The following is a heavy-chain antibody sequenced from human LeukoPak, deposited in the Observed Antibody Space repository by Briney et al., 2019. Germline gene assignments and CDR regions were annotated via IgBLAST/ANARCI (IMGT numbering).Heavy chain of an antibody. CDR1: GFTFKNFR. CDR2: IGATSNDM. V-gene: IGHV3-21*01. CDR3: ARSRPTPRGDYGMDV. J-gene: IGHJ6*02. D-gene: IGHD4-17*01. Sequence: GGSLRLSCAASGFTFKNFRMNWVRQAPGKGLEWVSSIGATSNDMKYIDSVRGRFTISRDNSKNTLYLQMNSLRAEDTAVYYCARSRPTPRGDYGMDVWGQGTTVTVSS.